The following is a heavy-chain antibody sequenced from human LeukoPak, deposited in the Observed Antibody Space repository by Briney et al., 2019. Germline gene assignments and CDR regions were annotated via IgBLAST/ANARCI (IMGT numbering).Heavy chain of an antibody. V-gene: IGHV3-7*03. D-gene: IGHD4-17*01. Sequence: PGGSLRLSCAASGFTFSSYWMSWVRQAPGKGLEWVANIKQDGSEKYYVDSVKGRFTISRDNAKNSLYLQMNSLRAEDTAVYYCARGYGDYAPRGWGQGTLVTVST. J-gene: IGHJ4*02. CDR1: GFTFSSYW. CDR3: ARGYGDYAPRG. CDR2: IKQDGSEK.